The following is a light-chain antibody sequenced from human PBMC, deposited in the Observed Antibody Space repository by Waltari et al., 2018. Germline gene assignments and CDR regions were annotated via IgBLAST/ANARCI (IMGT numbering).Light chain of an antibody. CDR1: PDISNY. Sequence: DIQMTQSPSSLSASVGYRVTITCQASPDISNYLNWYQQKPGKAPKLLIYDASNLETGVPSRFSGSGSGTDFTFTISSLQPEDIATYYCQQYDNLSLTFGGGTKVEIK. J-gene: IGKJ4*01. CDR2: DAS. V-gene: IGKV1-33*01. CDR3: QQYDNLSLT.